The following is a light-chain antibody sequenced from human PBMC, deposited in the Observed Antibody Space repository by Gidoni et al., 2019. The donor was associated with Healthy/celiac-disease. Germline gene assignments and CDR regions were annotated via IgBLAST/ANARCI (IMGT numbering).Light chain of an antibody. J-gene: IGKJ4*01. Sequence: QMTQSPSSLSASVGDRVTITCRASQSISSYFNWYQQKPGKAPKLLIYAASSLQSGVPSRFXXSGXXTDFTLTIXXXQPXDFATYXCQQXYSTPLLFXGGTKVEIK. CDR3: QQXYSTPLL. CDR2: AAS. V-gene: IGKV1-39*01. CDR1: QSISSY.